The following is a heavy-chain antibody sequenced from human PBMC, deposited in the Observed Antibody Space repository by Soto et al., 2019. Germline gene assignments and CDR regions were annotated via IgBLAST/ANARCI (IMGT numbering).Heavy chain of an antibody. V-gene: IGHV1-18*01. CDR3: ARARTPVAGRGGYFDY. CDR2: ISAYNGNT. CDR1: GYTFTSYG. Sequence: ASVKVSCKASGYTFTSYGISWVRQAPGQGLERMVWISAYNGNTNYAQKLQGRDTMTTDTSTSTAYMELRSLRSDDTAVYYCARARTPVAGRGGYFDYWGQGTLVTVSS. D-gene: IGHD6-19*01. J-gene: IGHJ4*02.